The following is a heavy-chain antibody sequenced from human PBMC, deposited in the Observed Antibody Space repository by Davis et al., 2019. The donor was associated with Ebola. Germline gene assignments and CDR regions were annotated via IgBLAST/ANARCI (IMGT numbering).Heavy chain of an antibody. D-gene: IGHD2-2*01. Sequence: GESLKISCAASGFTFSSYAMSWVRQAPGKGLEWVSAISGSGGSTYYADSVKGRFTISRDNSKNTLYLQMNSLRAEDTAVYYCAKVLRIASRGYCSSTSCSPAFDIWGQGTMVTVSS. CDR1: GFTFSSYA. CDR2: ISGSGGST. V-gene: IGHV3-23*01. J-gene: IGHJ3*02. CDR3: AKVLRIASRGYCSSTSCSPAFDI.